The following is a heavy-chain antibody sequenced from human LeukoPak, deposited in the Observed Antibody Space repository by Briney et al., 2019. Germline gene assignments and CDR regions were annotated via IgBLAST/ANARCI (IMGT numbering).Heavy chain of an antibody. CDR3: AKNRGHCVDGVCHNYYYMDV. Sequence: GGSLRLSCAASGFTFSSYAMHWVRQAPGKGLEWVSTVSGSAGRTDYADSVKGRFTISRDNLKNTLYLQMNGLRAEDTAVYYCAKNRGHCVDGVCHNYYYMDVWGRGTTVTVSS. CDR2: VSGSAGRT. CDR1: GFTFSSYA. D-gene: IGHD2-8*02. V-gene: IGHV3-23*01. J-gene: IGHJ6*03.